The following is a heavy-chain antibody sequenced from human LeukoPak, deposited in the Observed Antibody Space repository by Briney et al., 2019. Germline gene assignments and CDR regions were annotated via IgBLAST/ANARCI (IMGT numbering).Heavy chain of an antibody. V-gene: IGHV4-4*07. J-gene: IGHJ6*02. CDR2: IYTSGST. CDR3: ARGGYYYGSGFMDV. Sequence: SETLSLTCTVSGGSISSYYWNWIRQPAGKGLEWIGRIYTSGSTNYNPSLKSRVTMSVDTSKNQFSLKLSSVTAADTAVYYCARGGYYYGSGFMDVWGQGTTVTVSS. D-gene: IGHD3-10*01. CDR1: GGSISSYY.